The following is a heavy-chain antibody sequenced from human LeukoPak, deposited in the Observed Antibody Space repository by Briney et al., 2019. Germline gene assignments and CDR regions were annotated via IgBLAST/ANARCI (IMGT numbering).Heavy chain of an antibody. V-gene: IGHV4-39*01. Sequence: SETLSLTCTVSGGSISSSSYYWGWLRQPPGKGLEWIGSIYYSGSTYYDPSLKSRVTISVDTSKNQFSLKLSSVTAADTAVYYCARHLHLYYYYMDVWGKGTTVTISS. CDR3: ARHLHLYYYYMDV. CDR1: GGSISSSSYY. CDR2: IYYSGST. J-gene: IGHJ6*03.